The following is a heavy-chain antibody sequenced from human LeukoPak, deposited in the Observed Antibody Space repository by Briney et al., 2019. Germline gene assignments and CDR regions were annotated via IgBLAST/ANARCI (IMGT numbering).Heavy chain of an antibody. CDR2: INSDGSST. Sequence: GGSPRLSCAASGFTFSSYWMHWVRQAPGKGLVWVSRINSDGSSTSYADSMKGRFTISRDNAKNTLYLQMNSLRAEDTAVYYCAREESQWLVGYYYGMDVWGQGTTVTVSS. CDR3: AREESQWLVGYYYGMDV. V-gene: IGHV3-74*01. J-gene: IGHJ6*02. D-gene: IGHD6-19*01. CDR1: GFTFSSYW.